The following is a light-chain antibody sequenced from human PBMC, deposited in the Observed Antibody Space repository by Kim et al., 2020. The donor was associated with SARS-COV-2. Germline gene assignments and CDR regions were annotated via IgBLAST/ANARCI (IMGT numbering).Light chain of an antibody. Sequence: QSALTQPASVSGSPGQSITISCTGTSTDVGSYNLVSWYQQYPDKAPKLIISQVTQRPSGVSNRFSGSKSGNTASLTISDLQAEDEADYFCCSYAGTTPFVVFGGGTQLTVL. CDR1: STDVGSYNL. CDR2: QVT. V-gene: IGLV2-23*02. CDR3: CSYAGTTPFVV. J-gene: IGLJ2*01.